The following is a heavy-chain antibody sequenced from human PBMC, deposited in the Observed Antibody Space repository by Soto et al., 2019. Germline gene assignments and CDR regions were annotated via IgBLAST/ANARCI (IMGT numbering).Heavy chain of an antibody. Sequence: ASVKVSCKASGYTFTGYYMHWVRQAPGQGLEWMGWINPNSGGTNYAQKFQGWVTMTRETSISTAYMELSRLRSDDTAVYYCARGPALDSFSTGFDPWGQGTLVTVSS. CDR2: INPNSGGT. CDR3: ARGPALDSFSTGFDP. V-gene: IGHV1-2*04. D-gene: IGHD3-22*01. CDR1: GYTFTGYY. J-gene: IGHJ5*02.